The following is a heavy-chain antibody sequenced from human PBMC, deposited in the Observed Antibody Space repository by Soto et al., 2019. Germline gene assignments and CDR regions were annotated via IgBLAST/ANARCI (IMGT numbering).Heavy chain of an antibody. Sequence: SVKLSCTASGYTLTSYRISSVRQAPGQGLEWMGWISAYNGNTNYAQKLQGRVTMTTDTSTSTAYMELRSLRSDDTAVYYCARDESIAAAGNLDYWGQGTLVTVSS. CDR2: ISAYNGNT. J-gene: IGHJ4*02. CDR3: ARDESIAAAGNLDY. D-gene: IGHD6-13*01. CDR1: GYTLTSYR. V-gene: IGHV1-18*04.